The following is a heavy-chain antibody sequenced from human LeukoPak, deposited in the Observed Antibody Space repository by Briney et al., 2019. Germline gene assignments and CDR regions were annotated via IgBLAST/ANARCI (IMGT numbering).Heavy chain of an antibody. Sequence: GGSLRLSCAASGFTFSSYSMNWVRQAPGKGLEWVSSISSSSRYIYYADSVKGRFTISRDNAKNSLYLQMNSLRAEDTAVYYCARFEAAHSYYFDYWGQGTLVTVSS. CDR1: GFTFSSYS. CDR2: ISSSSRYI. CDR3: ARFEAAHSYYFDY. V-gene: IGHV3-21*01. J-gene: IGHJ4*02. D-gene: IGHD2-15*01.